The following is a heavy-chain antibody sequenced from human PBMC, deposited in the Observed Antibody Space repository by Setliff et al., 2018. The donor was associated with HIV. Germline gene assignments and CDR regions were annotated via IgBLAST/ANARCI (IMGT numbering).Heavy chain of an antibody. CDR2: MNPNNGDT. CDR3: ARDLYTSGWPNWFDP. Sequence: ASVKVSCKASGYTFTSYDIHWVRQAPGQGLEWMGWMNPNNGDTVYAQKFQGRVTMTTDRSTKTAYLDLGSLRPDDTAVYYCARDLYTSGWPNWFDPWGPGTLVAVSS. V-gene: IGHV1-18*01. CDR1: GYTFTSYD. D-gene: IGHD6-19*01. J-gene: IGHJ5*02.